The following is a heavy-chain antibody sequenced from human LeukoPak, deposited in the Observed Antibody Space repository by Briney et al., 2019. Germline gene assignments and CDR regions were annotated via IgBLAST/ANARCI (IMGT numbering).Heavy chain of an antibody. J-gene: IGHJ4*02. CDR2: IYYSGST. CDR1: GGSISSSIYY. V-gene: IGHV4-39*01. CDR3: ASLPDYYDSSGTDY. Sequence: TSETLSLTCTVSGGSISSSIYYWGWIRQPPGKGLEWIGSIYYSGSTYYNPSLKSRVTISVDTSNNQFSLKLSSVTATDTAVYYCASLPDYYDSSGTDYWGQGTLVTVSS. D-gene: IGHD3-22*01.